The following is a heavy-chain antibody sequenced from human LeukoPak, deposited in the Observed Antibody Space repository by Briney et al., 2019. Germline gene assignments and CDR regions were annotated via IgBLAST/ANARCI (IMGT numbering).Heavy chain of an antibody. CDR2: IKEDGSEK. V-gene: IGHV3-7*01. CDR3: ARSSSWHRGAFDI. CDR1: GFIFSSYW. D-gene: IGHD6-13*01. Sequence: GGSLRLSCAASGFIFSSYWMSWVRQAPGKGLEWVANIKEDGSEKYYVDSVKGRFTISRDNAKNSLYLQTNSLRAEDTAVYYCARSSSWHRGAFDIWGQGTMVTVSS. J-gene: IGHJ3*02.